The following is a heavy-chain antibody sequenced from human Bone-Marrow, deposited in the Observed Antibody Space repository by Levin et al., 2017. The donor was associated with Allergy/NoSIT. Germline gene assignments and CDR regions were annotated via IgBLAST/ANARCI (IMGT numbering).Heavy chain of an antibody. V-gene: IGHV4-4*02. D-gene: IGHD6-19*01. CDR3: ASRGSGWYCDQ. J-gene: IGHJ5*02. Sequence: SQTLSLTCAVSGGSISSTNWWSWVRQPPGKGLEWIAEIYHSGSTNYNPSLFSRITISLDKSKNQFSLKLKSVTAADTAVYYCASRGSGWYCDQWGQGTLVTVSS. CDR2: IYHSGST. CDR1: GGSISSTNW.